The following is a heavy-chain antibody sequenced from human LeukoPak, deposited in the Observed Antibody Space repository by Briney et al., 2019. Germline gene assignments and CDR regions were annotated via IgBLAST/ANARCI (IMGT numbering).Heavy chain of an antibody. CDR3: AKGSAAGPPPRDY. Sequence: GGSLRLSCAASGFTFDDYAMHWVRQAPGKGLEWVSGISWNSGSIGYADSVKGRFTISRDNAKNSLYLQMNSLRAEDTTLYYCAKGSAAGPPPRDYWGQGTLVTVSS. CDR1: GFTFDDYA. D-gene: IGHD6-13*01. J-gene: IGHJ4*02. V-gene: IGHV3-9*01. CDR2: ISWNSGSI.